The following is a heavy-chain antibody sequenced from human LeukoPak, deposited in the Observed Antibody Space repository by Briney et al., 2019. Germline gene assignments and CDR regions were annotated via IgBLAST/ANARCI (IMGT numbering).Heavy chain of an antibody. CDR2: ISNSGSTI. J-gene: IGHJ4*02. D-gene: IGHD3-16*01. CDR1: GFTFSSYE. V-gene: IGHV3-48*03. CDR3: ARDFSWAFDY. Sequence: PGGSLRLSCAASGFTFSSYEMNWVRQAPGKRLEWVSYISNSGSTIYYTDSVKGRFTISRDNSKNTLNLQMNSLRAEDTAVYYCARDFSWAFDYWGQGTLVTVSS.